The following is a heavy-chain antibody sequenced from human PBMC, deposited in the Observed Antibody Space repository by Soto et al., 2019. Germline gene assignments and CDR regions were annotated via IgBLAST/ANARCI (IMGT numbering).Heavy chain of an antibody. Sequence: SVKVSCKASGGTFSSYAISWVRQAPGQGLEWMGGIIPIFGTANYAQKFQGRVTITADESTSTAYMELSSLRSEDTAVYYCAKDLTWGSSGLLEGLEYYYGMDVWGQGTTVTVSS. CDR2: IIPIFGTA. CDR1: GGTFSSYA. CDR3: AKDLTWGSSGLLEGLEYYYGMDV. D-gene: IGHD6-19*01. J-gene: IGHJ6*02. V-gene: IGHV1-69*13.